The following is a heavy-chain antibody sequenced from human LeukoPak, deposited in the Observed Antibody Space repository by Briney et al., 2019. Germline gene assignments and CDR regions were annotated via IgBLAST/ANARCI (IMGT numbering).Heavy chain of an antibody. J-gene: IGHJ3*01. Sequence: GGSLRLSCAASGFTVSSYGMTWVRQAPGKGLEWVSAFSATDGSAQYAESVRGRFTISRDNSKNSLYLQMNSLRDEDTAVYFCAKARIAAAGTGAFDVWGQGTMAIVSS. CDR2: FSATDGSA. V-gene: IGHV3-23*01. D-gene: IGHD6-13*01. CDR1: GFTVSSYG. CDR3: AKARIAAAGTGAFDV.